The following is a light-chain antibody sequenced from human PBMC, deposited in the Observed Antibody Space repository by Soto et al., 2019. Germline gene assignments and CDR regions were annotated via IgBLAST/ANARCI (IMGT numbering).Light chain of an antibody. J-gene: IGLJ1*01. CDR3: CSYAGSDYV. Sequence: QSVLTQPASVSGSPGQSLSISCTGASSDVGRYNLVSWYQQHPGKAPKLIISEVSKRPSGVSHRFSGSRSGNTASLTTSGLLAEDEADYYCCSYAGSDYVFGTGTKVTVL. CDR1: SSDVGRYNL. V-gene: IGLV2-23*02. CDR2: EVS.